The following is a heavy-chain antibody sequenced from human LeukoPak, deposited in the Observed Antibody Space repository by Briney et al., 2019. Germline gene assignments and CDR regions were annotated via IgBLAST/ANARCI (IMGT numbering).Heavy chain of an antibody. CDR1: GGTFSSYA. Sequence: ASVKVSCKASGGTFSSYAISWVRQAPGQGLEWMGRIIPILGIANYAQKFQGRVTITADKSTSTAYMELSSLRAEDTAVYYCAKGNWKSGDGLDVWGQGTTVTVSS. V-gene: IGHV1-69*04. CDR3: AKGNWKSGDGLDV. D-gene: IGHD1-1*01. J-gene: IGHJ6*02. CDR2: IIPILGIA.